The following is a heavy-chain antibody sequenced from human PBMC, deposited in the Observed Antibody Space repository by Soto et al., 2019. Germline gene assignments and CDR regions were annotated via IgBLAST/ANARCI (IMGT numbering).Heavy chain of an antibody. CDR2: IDPSDSYT. V-gene: IGHV5-10-1*01. CDR3: ARHPPYGSGSYCFDY. Sequence: GESLKISRKGSGYSFTSYWISWVRQMPGKGLEWMGRIDPSDSYTNYSPSFQGHVTISADKSISTAYLQWSSLKASDTAMYYCARHPPYGSGSYCFDYWGQGTLVTVSS. D-gene: IGHD3-10*01. CDR1: GYSFTSYW. J-gene: IGHJ4*02.